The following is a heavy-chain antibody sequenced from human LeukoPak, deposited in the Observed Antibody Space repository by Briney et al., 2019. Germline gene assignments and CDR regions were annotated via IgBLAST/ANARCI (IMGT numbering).Heavy chain of an antibody. J-gene: IGHJ4*02. V-gene: IGHV4-34*01. CDR3: AREVDSGSSD. D-gene: IGHD1-26*01. CDR2: INHSGST. Sequence: SETLSLTCAVYGGSFSGYYWSWIRQPPGKGLEWIGEINHSGSTNYNPSLKSRVTISVDTSTNQFSLHLSSVTPEDTAVYYCAREVDSGSSDWGQGTLVTVSS. CDR1: GGSFSGYY.